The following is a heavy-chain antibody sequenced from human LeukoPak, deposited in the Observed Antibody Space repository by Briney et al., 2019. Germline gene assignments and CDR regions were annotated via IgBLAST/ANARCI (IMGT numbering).Heavy chain of an antibody. CDR3: AKERAEAIAAVAAGGAFDI. Sequence: QPGGSLRLSCAASGFTFSSCAMSWVRQAPGKGLEWVSAISGSGGSTYYADSVKGRFTISRDNSKNTLYLQMNSLRAEDTAVYNCAKERAEAIAAVAAGGAFDIWGQGTTVTVSS. J-gene: IGHJ3*02. D-gene: IGHD6-13*01. CDR2: ISGSGGST. CDR1: GFTFSSCA. V-gene: IGHV3-23*01.